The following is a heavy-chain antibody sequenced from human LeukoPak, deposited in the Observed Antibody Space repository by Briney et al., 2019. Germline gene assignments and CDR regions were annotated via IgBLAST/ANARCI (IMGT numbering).Heavy chain of an antibody. V-gene: IGHV4-39*02. CDR1: GGSISSSSYY. J-gene: IGHJ4*02. CDR2: IYYSGST. D-gene: IGHD6-19*01. CDR3: ARDSGSGTYY. Sequence: SETLSLTCTVSGGSISSSSYYWGWIRQPPGKGLEWIGSIYYSGSTYYNPSLKSRVTISVDTSKNQFSLKLSSVTAADTAVYYCARDSGSGTYYWGQGTLVTVSS.